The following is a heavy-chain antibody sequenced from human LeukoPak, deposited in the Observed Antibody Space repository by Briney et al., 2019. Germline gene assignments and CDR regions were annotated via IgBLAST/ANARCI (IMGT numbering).Heavy chain of an antibody. CDR1: GFTFDDYG. CDR2: INWNGGTT. CDR3: AREGSGSPHYGMDV. J-gene: IGHJ6*02. Sequence: GGSLRLSCAASGFTFDDYGMSWVRHAPGKGLEWVSGINWNGGTTGYADSVKGRFTTSRDNAKNSLYLQMNSLRAEDTALYYCAREGSGSPHYGMDVWGQGTTVTVSS. D-gene: IGHD3-10*01. V-gene: IGHV3-20*04.